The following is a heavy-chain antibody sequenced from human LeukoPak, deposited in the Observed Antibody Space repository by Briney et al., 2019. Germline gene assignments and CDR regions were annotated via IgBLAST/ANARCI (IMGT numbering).Heavy chain of an antibody. CDR3: ARDHNYPFDN. D-gene: IGHD1-1*01. Sequence: GRSVRLFCTASRFPFNEYSMKCVTQARGKGLEGSTYIRIDSGNTLYADSVKGRFTIPADSAKNSVSLQMSSLRVEDTAVYYCARDHNYPFDNWGQGTLVSGSS. J-gene: IGHJ4*02. CDR2: IRIDSGNT. V-gene: IGHV3-48*04. CDR1: RFPFNEYS.